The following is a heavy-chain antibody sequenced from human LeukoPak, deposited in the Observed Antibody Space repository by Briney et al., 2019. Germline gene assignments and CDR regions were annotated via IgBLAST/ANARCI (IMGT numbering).Heavy chain of an antibody. Sequence: GGSLRLSCAASGFTFSSYAMSWVRQAPGKGLEWVSAISGSGGSTYYADSVKGRFTISRDNSKNALYLQMNSLRSDDTAVYYCARDGSRDYWGQGTLVTVSS. V-gene: IGHV3-23*01. CDR3: ARDGSRDY. J-gene: IGHJ4*02. D-gene: IGHD6-19*01. CDR2: ISGSGGST. CDR1: GFTFSSYA.